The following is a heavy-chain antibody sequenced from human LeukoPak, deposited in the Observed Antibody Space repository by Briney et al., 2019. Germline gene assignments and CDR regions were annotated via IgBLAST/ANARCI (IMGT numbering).Heavy chain of an antibody. CDR1: GGSFSGYY. J-gene: IGHJ5*02. D-gene: IGHD2-2*01. Sequence: SEALSLTCAVYGGSFSGYYWSWIRQPPGKGLEWIGEINHSGSTNYNPSLKSRVTISVDTSKNQFPLELSSVTAADTAVYYCARAGGYCSSTSCYHWFDPWGQGTLVTVSS. CDR2: INHSGST. V-gene: IGHV4-34*01. CDR3: ARAGGYCSSTSCYHWFDP.